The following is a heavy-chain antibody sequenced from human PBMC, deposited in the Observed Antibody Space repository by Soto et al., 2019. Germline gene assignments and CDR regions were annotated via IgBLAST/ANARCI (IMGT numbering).Heavy chain of an antibody. D-gene: IGHD2-21*01. V-gene: IGHV1-46*03. J-gene: IGHJ4*02. Sequence: ASVKVSCKASGNTFSNYYIHWVRQAPGQGLEWMGTINPSGGHTTYAQKFLGRVTMTRHTSTSTLYMELTSLRSEDTAVYFCVRGGHVGVVSDAFEYWGQRSLVIVSS. CDR1: GNTFSNYY. CDR3: VRGGHVGVVSDAFEY. CDR2: INPSGGHT.